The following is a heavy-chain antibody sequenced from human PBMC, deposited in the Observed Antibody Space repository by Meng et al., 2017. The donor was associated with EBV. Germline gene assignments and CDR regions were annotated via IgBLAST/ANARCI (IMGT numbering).Heavy chain of an antibody. D-gene: IGHD5-12*01. CDR2: ISAYNGNT. J-gene: IGHJ5*02. CDR3: ARETSGYDFNWFDP. V-gene: IGHV1-18*01. Sequence: QVEVVQSGAEVKKPGASVKVSCKASGYTFTSYGIRWVRQAPGQGLEWMGWISAYNGNTNYAQKLQGRVTMTTDTSTSTAYMELRSLRSDDTAVYYCARETSGYDFNWFDPCGQGTLVTVSS. CDR1: GYTFTSYG.